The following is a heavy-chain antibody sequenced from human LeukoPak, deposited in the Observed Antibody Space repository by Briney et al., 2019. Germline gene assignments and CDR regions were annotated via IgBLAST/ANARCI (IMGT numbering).Heavy chain of an antibody. CDR1: GGSISSSSYY. J-gene: IGHJ5*02. Sequence: PSETLSLTCTVSGGSISSSSYYWGWIRQPPGTGLEWIGSIYYSGSTYYNPSLKSRVTISVDTSKNQFSLKLSSVTAADTAVYYCARRWYYYDSSGYPRWHNWFDPWGQGTLVTVSS. D-gene: IGHD3-22*01. CDR2: IYYSGST. V-gene: IGHV4-39*01. CDR3: ARRWYYYDSSGYPRWHNWFDP.